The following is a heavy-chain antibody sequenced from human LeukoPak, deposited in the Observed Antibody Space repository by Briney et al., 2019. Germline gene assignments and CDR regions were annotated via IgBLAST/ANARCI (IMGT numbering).Heavy chain of an antibody. V-gene: IGHV1-69*05. CDR3: ARSGSRLVWFGETMGYCDY. J-gene: IGHJ4*02. CDR2: IIPIFGTA. CDR1: GGTFSSYA. D-gene: IGHD3-10*01. Sequence: ASVKVSCKASGGTFSSYAISWVRQAPGQGLEWMGGIIPIFGTANYAQKFQGRVTITTDESTSTAYMELSSLRSEDTAVYYCARSGSRLVWFGETMGYCDYWGQGTLVTVSS.